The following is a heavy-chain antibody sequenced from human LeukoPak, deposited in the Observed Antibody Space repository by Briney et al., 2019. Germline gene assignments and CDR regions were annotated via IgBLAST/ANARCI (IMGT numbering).Heavy chain of an antibody. Sequence: GASVKVSCKASGYTFSSYAMHWVRQAPGQGLEWMGWITPGGGTTYPQKFQGRVAITWDTSITTAYLDLSRLTSDDTAVYYCARDRYGDGFAHFDYWGQGALVTVSS. D-gene: IGHD5-24*01. CDR1: GYTFSSYA. CDR2: ITPGGGT. V-gene: IGHV1-2*02. J-gene: IGHJ4*02. CDR3: ARDRYGDGFAHFDY.